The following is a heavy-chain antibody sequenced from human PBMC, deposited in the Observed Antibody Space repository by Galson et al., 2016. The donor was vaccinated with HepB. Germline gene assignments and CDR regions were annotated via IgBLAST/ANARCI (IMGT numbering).Heavy chain of an antibody. CDR3: VRDKEGGDGFDY. CDR1: GFIFSDYG. D-gene: IGHD2-21*02. CDR2: SWNDGSNK. J-gene: IGHJ4*01. Sequence: SLRLSCAASGFIFSDYGMHWVRQAPGKGLEWVAVSWNDGSNKYYADSVKGRFTISRDNSKNTLDLQVNILKVEDTAVYYCVRDKEGGDGFDYWGQGILVTVSS. V-gene: IGHV3-33*01.